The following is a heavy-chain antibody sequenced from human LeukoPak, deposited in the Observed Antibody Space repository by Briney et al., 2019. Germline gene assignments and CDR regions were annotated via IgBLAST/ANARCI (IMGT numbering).Heavy chain of an antibody. V-gene: IGHV1-18*01. CDR3: ARLAVEATTKQYYFDY. CDR1: GYTFTSYG. CDR2: ISAYNGNT. D-gene: IGHD2-15*01. J-gene: IGHJ4*02. Sequence: VASVKVSCKASGYTFTSYGISWVRQAPGQGLEWMGWISAYNGNTNYAQKLQGRVTMTTDTSTSTAYMELRSLRSDDTAVYYCARLAVEATTKQYYFDYWGQGTLVTVSS.